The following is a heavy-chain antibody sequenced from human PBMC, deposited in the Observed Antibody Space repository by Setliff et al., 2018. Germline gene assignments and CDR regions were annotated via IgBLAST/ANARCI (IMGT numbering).Heavy chain of an antibody. CDR3: ARQPYSTAYYYYYYYMYV. CDR1: NGPISSGNYF. V-gene: IGHV4-39*01. Sequence: SETLSLTCTVSNGPISSGNYFWGWIRQPPGKGLEWMGSIFYTGSTYYSPSLKSRVTMSIDTSKNQFSLNLNSVTAADTAVYYCARQPYSTAYYYYYYYMYVWGKGTTVTVSS. D-gene: IGHD6-13*01. J-gene: IGHJ6*03. CDR2: IFYTGST.